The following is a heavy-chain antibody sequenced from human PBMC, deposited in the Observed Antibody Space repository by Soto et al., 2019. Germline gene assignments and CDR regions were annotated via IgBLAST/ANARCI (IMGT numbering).Heavy chain of an antibody. D-gene: IGHD2-2*01. J-gene: IGHJ5*02. Sequence: LSLTCAVSGGSVNRRGYSWSWIRQTPWKGLEWLAYIYRTGHTIYNPSLNSRAAISLDEPNNQFSLHLTSVTAADTAVYYCARSIVTPSAMFDHWGQGRLVTVSS. CDR1: GGSVNRRGYS. CDR2: IYRTGHT. V-gene: IGHV4-30-2*01. CDR3: ARSIVTPSAMFDH.